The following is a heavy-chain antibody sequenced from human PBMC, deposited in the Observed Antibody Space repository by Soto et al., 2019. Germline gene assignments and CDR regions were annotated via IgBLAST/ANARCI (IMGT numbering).Heavy chain of an antibody. CDR3: ARHHRDGGYSCWAP. J-gene: IGHJ5*02. CDR2: IKRDGKEK. V-gene: IGHV3-7*01. CDR1: GGSISSGDYY. Sequence: ETLSLTCTVSGGSISSGDYYWSWIRQAPGKGLEWVANIKRDGKEKYYVDSVKGRFTISRDNAKNSLYLQMNSLRVDDTAVYYCARHHRDGGYSCWAPWGQGTLVTVSS. D-gene: IGHD4-17*01.